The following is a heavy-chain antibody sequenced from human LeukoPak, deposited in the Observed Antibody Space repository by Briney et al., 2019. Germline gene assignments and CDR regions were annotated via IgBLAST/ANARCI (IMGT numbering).Heavy chain of an antibody. CDR1: GYTFTSYY. CDR2: INPSGGST. V-gene: IGHV1-46*01. CDR3: ARSRNFFYGMDV. J-gene: IGHJ6*02. D-gene: IGHD1-14*01. Sequence: ASVKVSCKASGYTFTSYYIHWVRQAPGQGLEWMGIINPSGGSTSHAQKFQGRVTITGDTSTSTLYMELSSLRSEDTAVYYCARSRNFFYGMDVWGQGTLVTVSS.